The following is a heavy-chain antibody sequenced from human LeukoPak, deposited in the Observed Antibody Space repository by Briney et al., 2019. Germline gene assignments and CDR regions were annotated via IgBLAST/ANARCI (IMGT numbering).Heavy chain of an antibody. V-gene: IGHV5-51*01. CDR2: IYPGDSDT. Sequence: GESLKISCKGSGYSFTSYWIGWVRQMPGKGLEWMGIIYPGDSDTRYSPSFQGQVTISADKSISTAYLQWSSLKASDTATYYCARGGEGVYCSSTSCLGSFDYWGQGTLVTVSS. CDR3: ARGGEGVYCSSTSCLGSFDY. D-gene: IGHD2-2*01. CDR1: GYSFTSYW. J-gene: IGHJ4*02.